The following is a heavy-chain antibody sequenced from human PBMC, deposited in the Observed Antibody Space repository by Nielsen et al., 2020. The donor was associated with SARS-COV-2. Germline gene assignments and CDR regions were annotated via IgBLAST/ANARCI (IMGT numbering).Heavy chain of an antibody. CDR3: ARESNYYYYGMDV. V-gene: IGHV4/OR15-8*01. CDR1: GFTFSSYAM. CDR2: IYHSGST. J-gene: IGHJ6*02. Sequence: ESLKISCAASGFTFSSYAMSWVRQPPGKGLEWIGEIYHSGSTNYNPSLKSRVTISVDKSKNQFSLKLSSVTAADTAVYYCARESNYYYYGMDVWGQGTTVTVSS.